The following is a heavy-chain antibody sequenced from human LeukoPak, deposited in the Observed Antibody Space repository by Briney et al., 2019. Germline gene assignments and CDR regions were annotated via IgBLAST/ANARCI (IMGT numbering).Heavy chain of an antibody. CDR3: ARDSSPSWYSSSWYWDYFDY. CDR1: GGSTSSYY. V-gene: IGHV4-4*07. CDR2: IYTSGST. J-gene: IGHJ4*02. Sequence: SETLSLTCTVSGGSTSSYYWSWIRQPAGKGLEWIGRIYTSGSTNYNPFLKSRVTMSVDTSKNQFSLKLSSVTAADTAVYYCARDSSPSWYSSSWYWDYFDYWGQGTLVTVSS. D-gene: IGHD6-13*01.